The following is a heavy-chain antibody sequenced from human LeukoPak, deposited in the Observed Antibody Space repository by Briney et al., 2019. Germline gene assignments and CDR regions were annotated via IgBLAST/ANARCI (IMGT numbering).Heavy chain of an antibody. D-gene: IGHD5-24*01. J-gene: IGHJ5*02. CDR3: ARGVGDGYNS. CDR1: GFTFSSYSM. V-gene: IGHV2-26*01. CDR2: IFSNDEK. Sequence: LRLSCAASGFTFSSYSMNWVRQAPGKGLEWLAHIFSNDEKSYSTSLKSRLTISKDTSKSQVVLTMTNMDPVDTATYYCARGVGDGYNSWGQGTLVTVSS.